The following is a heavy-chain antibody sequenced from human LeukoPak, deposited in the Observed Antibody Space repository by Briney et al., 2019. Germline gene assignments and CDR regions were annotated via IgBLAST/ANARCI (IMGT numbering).Heavy chain of an antibody. V-gene: IGHV1-46*01. CDR1: GYTFTSYY. CDR2: INPIGGTT. CDR3: ARQQGLQNLNFDY. Sequence: ASVKVSCKASGYTFTSYYIHWVRQAPGQGLEWMGIINPIGGTTDYAQKFQGRVTMTRDTSTSTVYMELSSLRSEDTAVYYCARQQGLQNLNFDYWGQGTLVTVSS. J-gene: IGHJ4*02. D-gene: IGHD4-11*01.